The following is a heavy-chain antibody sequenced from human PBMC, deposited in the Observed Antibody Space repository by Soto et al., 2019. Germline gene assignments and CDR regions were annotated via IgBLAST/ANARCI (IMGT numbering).Heavy chain of an antibody. CDR2: IYHSGST. CDR1: GGSISSGGYS. CDR3: ASTVTTNWYFDL. D-gene: IGHD4-17*01. V-gene: IGHV4-30-2*01. Sequence: QLQLQESGSGLVKPSQTLSLTCAVSGGSISSGGYSWSWIRQPPGKGLEWIGYIYHSGSTYYNPSLKSRVTISLDRSKNQFSLKLSSLTAADTAVYYCASTVTTNWYFDLWGRGTLVTVSS. J-gene: IGHJ2*01.